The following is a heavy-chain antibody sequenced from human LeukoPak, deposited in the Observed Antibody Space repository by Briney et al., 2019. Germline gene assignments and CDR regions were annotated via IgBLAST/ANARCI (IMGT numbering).Heavy chain of an antibody. Sequence: PGGSLRLSCAASGFTFSSYAMSWVRQAPGKGLEWVSAISGSGGSTYYADSVKGRLTISRDNSKNTLYLQMNSLRAEDTAVYYCAKDYYDSSGYYPNWFDPWGQGTLVTVSS. J-gene: IGHJ5*02. CDR1: GFTFSSYA. CDR3: AKDYYDSSGYYPNWFDP. D-gene: IGHD3-22*01. V-gene: IGHV3-23*01. CDR2: ISGSGGST.